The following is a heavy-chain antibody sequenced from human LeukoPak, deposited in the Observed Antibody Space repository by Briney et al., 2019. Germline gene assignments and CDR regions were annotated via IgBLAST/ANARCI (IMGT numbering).Heavy chain of an antibody. Sequence: SSETLSLTCAVYGGSFSGYYWSWIRQPPGKGLEWIGEINHSGSTNYNPSLKSRVTISVDTSKNQFSLKLSSVTAADTAVCYCARDRWGYCSSTSCHHDAFDIWGQGTMVTVSS. D-gene: IGHD2-2*01. J-gene: IGHJ3*02. CDR1: GGSFSGYY. CDR3: ARDRWGYCSSTSCHHDAFDI. V-gene: IGHV4-34*01. CDR2: INHSGST.